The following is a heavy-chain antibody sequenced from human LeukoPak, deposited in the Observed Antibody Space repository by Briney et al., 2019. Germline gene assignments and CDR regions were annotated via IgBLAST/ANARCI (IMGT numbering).Heavy chain of an antibody. Sequence: SETLSLTCTVPGDSISSYYWSWIRQPAGKGLEWIGRVYVTGSTNLNPALQSRVTMSVDTSKNQFSLKLTSVSAADTAVYYCARDRQWLVDHWGQGTLVTVSS. V-gene: IGHV4-4*07. CDR2: VYVTGST. CDR3: ARDRQWLVDH. CDR1: GDSISSYY. D-gene: IGHD6-19*01. J-gene: IGHJ5*02.